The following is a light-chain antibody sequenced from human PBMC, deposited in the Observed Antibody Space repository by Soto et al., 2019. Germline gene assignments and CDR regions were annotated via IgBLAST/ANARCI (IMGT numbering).Light chain of an antibody. Sequence: EIVLTQSPGTLSLSPGERATLSCRASQSVYKNFLAWYQQKPGQAPRLLINGASNRATGIPDRFSGSGSGTDFSLTIDRLEPEAFAVYFCQQYGSSPPTLGGGTKVAIK. V-gene: IGKV3-20*01. CDR3: QQYGSSPPT. J-gene: IGKJ4*01. CDR2: GAS. CDR1: QSVYKNF.